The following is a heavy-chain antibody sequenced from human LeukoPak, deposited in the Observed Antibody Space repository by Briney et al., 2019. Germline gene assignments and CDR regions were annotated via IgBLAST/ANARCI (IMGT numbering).Heavy chain of an antibody. J-gene: IGHJ6*03. CDR3: ARGVVAVTANDYYYYMDV. CDR2: INHSGST. Sequence: PTETLSLTCAVYGGFFSGYYWSWLRQPPGKGLEWLGAINHSGSTNYNTSLKSRVTISVDTSKNQFSLKLSSVTAADTALYYCARGVVAVTANDYYYYMDVWGKGTTVTVSS. V-gene: IGHV4-34*01. CDR1: GGFFSGYY. D-gene: IGHD2-21*02.